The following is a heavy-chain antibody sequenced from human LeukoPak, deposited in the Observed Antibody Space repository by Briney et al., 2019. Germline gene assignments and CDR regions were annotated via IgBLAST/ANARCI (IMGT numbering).Heavy chain of an antibody. CDR1: GYTFTSHY. CDR3: ARAGVGAVAGTVGYYYMDV. Sequence: ASVKVSCKASGYTFTSHYMHWVRQAPGQGLEWMGILTPSGGSTTYAQKFQGRVTMTRDMSTSTVYMEVSSLRSEDTAVYYCARAGVGAVAGTVGYYYMDVWGKGTTVTVSS. V-gene: IGHV1-46*01. J-gene: IGHJ6*03. CDR2: LTPSGGST. D-gene: IGHD6-19*01.